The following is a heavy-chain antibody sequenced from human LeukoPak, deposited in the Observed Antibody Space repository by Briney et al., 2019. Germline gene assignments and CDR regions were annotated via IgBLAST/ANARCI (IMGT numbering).Heavy chain of an antibody. J-gene: IGHJ4*02. Sequence: GGSLRLSCAASGFTFSSYAMSWVRQAPGNGLEWVSGISGSGGTTYYADSVKGRFTISRDNSKNTLYLQINTLRPEDTAMYYCAKAIVAGAPGRFDYWGQGTLVTVSS. CDR2: ISGSGGTT. V-gene: IGHV3-23*01. D-gene: IGHD2-2*01. CDR1: GFTFSSYA. CDR3: AKAIVAGAPGRFDY.